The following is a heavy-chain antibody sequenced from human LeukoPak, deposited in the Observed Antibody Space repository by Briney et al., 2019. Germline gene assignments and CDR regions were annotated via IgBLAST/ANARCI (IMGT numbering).Heavy chain of an antibody. V-gene: IGHV3-23*01. Sequence: GGSLRLSCAASGFTFDNHAMTWVRQAPGKGLEWVSLITGTGFDTYTANSVKGRFITSRDNSKSSLYLRLNSLRPEDTAMYYCAKMAIAKGATQGRGFLQFDLWGQGTLVTVSS. CDR3: AKMAIAKGATQGRGFLQFDL. J-gene: IGHJ5*02. CDR1: GFTFDNHA. D-gene: IGHD2-21*01. CDR2: ITGTGFDT.